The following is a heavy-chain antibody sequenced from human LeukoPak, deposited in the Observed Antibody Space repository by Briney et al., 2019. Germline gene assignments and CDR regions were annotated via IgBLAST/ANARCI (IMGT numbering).Heavy chain of an antibody. CDR2: IIPIFGTV. V-gene: IGHV1-69*05. D-gene: IGHD3-10*01. CDR1: GGTFSSYA. J-gene: IGHJ4*02. Sequence: SVKVSCKASGGTFSSYAISWVRQAPGQGLEWMGRIIPIFGTVNYAQKFQGRVTITTDESTSTAYMELSSLRSEDTAVYYCARIPFGETYEYYFDYWGQGTLVTVSS. CDR3: ARIPFGETYEYYFDY.